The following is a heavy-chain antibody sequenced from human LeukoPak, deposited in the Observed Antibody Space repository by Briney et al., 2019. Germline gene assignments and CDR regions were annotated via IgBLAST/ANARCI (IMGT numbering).Heavy chain of an antibody. CDR1: GGSISSSSYY. CDR2: IYYSGST. CDR3: ARRSDYPSGYYYFDY. Sequence: SETLSLTCTVSGGSISSSSYYWGWIRQPPGKGLEWIGSIYYSGSTYYNPSLKSRVTISVDTSKNQFSLKLSSVTAADTAVYYCARRSDYPSGYYYFDYWGQGTLVTVSS. V-gene: IGHV4-39*01. D-gene: IGHD3-22*01. J-gene: IGHJ4*02.